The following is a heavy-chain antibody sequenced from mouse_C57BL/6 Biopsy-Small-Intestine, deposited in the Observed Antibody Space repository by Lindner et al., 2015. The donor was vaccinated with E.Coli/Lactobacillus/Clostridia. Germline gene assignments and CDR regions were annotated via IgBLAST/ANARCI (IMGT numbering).Heavy chain of an antibody. CDR2: IIPIFGTA. D-gene: IGHD1-1*01. CDR3: ARAYRGYSSGWYYYYGMDV. CDR1: GGTFSSYA. Sequence: SVKVSCKASGGTFSSYAISWVRQAPGQGLEWMGGIIPIFGTANYAQKFQGRVTITADESTSTAYMELSSLRSEDTAVYYRARAYRGYSSGWYYYYGMDVWGQGTTVTASS. V-gene: IGHV1-81*01. J-gene: IGHJ1*01.